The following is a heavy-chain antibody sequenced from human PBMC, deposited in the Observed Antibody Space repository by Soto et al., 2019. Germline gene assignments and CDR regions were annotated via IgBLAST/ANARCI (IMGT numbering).Heavy chain of an antibody. D-gene: IGHD3-16*02. CDR3: ARDDYDYIWGSYLVY. J-gene: IGHJ4*02. CDR1: GYTFTSYA. CDR2: INAGNGNT. Sequence: ASVKVSCKASGYTFTSYAMHWVRQAPGQRLEWMGWINAGNGNTKYSQKFQGRVTITRDTSASTAYMELSSLRSEDTAVYYYARDDYDYIWGSYLVYWGQGTLVTVSS. V-gene: IGHV1-3*01.